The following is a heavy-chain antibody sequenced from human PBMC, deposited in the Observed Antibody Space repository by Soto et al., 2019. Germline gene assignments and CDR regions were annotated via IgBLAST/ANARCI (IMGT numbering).Heavy chain of an antibody. Sequence: QLQLQESGPGLVKPSETLSLTCTVSGGSMRSSSYYWGWIRQPPGKGLEWIGNIYYSGSTYYNPSLKSRDTISVDTAKNQFSLHLSSVPAADTAGYYCARQAVEIPAGGWGQGTLVIVSS. V-gene: IGHV4-39*01. CDR1: GGSMRSSSYY. D-gene: IGHD1-1*01. J-gene: IGHJ4*02. CDR2: IYYSGST. CDR3: ARQAVEIPAGG.